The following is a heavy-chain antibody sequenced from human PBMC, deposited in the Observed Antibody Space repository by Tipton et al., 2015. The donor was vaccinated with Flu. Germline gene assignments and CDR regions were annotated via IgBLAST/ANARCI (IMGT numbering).Heavy chain of an antibody. J-gene: IGHJ4*02. Sequence: LRLSCTVSGDSITNYFLNWIRQPPGKGLEWIGYVYYNGSTNYTPSLKSRVTISLDTSKNQFSLKVNSVTAADTAVYYCASGGFSGFESGPFDSWGQGTLVTVSS. V-gene: IGHV4-59*01. CDR2: VYYNGST. D-gene: IGHD5-12*01. CDR1: GDSITNYF. CDR3: ASGGFSGFESGPFDS.